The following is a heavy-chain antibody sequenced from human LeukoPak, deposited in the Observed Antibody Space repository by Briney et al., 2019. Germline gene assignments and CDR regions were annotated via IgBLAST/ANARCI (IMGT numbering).Heavy chain of an antibody. CDR1: GFTFSSYS. Sequence: GGSLRLSCAASGFTFSSYSMYWVRQAPGKGLEWVSSISSSSSYIYYADPVKGRFTISRDNAKNSLYLQMNSLRAEDTAVYYCAGHYGSGRNYYYGMDVWGQGTTVTVSS. J-gene: IGHJ6*02. D-gene: IGHD3-10*01. V-gene: IGHV3-21*01. CDR3: AGHYGSGRNYYYGMDV. CDR2: ISSSSSYI.